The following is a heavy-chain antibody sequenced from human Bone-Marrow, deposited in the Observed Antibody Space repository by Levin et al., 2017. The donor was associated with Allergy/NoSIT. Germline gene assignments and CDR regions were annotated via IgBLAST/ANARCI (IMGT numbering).Heavy chain of an antibody. J-gene: IGHJ5*02. Sequence: RPSETLSLTCTVSGDSVARSSYYWGWIRQTPGKGLEWIGSIYYSGNTYYNPSLKSRVTISIDTSKNQFFLKLSSVTAADTAVFYCARQGRKKDLKGAIFGAGRPLDNWFDPWGQGTLVTVSS. CDR2: IYYSGNT. V-gene: IGHV4-39*01. CDR3: ARQGRKKDLKGAIFGAGRPLDNWFDP. CDR1: GDSVARSSYY. D-gene: IGHD3-3*01.